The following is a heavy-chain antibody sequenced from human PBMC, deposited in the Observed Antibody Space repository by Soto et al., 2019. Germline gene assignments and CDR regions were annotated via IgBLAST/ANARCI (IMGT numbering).Heavy chain of an antibody. CDR1: GFTFSSYA. CDR3: ARDNLDGSGYYHYYYGMDV. D-gene: IGHD3-22*01. J-gene: IGHJ6*02. V-gene: IGHV3-30-3*01. CDR2: ISYDGSNK. Sequence: GGSLRLSCAASGFTFSSYAMHWVRQAPGKGLEWVAVISYDGSNKYYADSVKGRFTISRDNSKNTLYLQMNSLRAEDTAVYYCARDNLDGSGYYHYYYGMDVWGQGTTVTVPS.